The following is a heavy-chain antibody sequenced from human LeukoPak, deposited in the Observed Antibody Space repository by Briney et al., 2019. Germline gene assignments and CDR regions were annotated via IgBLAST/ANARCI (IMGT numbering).Heavy chain of an antibody. CDR2: IKQDGSEK. Sequence: PGGSLRLSCAASGFTFSSYWMSWVRQAPGKGLEWVANIKQDGSEKYYVDSVKGRFTISRDNAKNSLYLQMNSLRAEDTAVYYCARVMRAVAGQSEDYWGQGTLVTVSS. J-gene: IGHJ4*02. CDR3: ARVMRAVAGQSEDY. CDR1: GFTFSSYW. D-gene: IGHD6-19*01. V-gene: IGHV3-7*01.